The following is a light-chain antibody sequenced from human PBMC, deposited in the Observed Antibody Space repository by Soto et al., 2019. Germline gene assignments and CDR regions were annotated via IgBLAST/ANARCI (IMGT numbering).Light chain of an antibody. CDR1: QDIHNY. Sequence: DIQLTQSPTSLSASVGDRVTISCQASQDIHNYLNWYQHIPGKAPRLLIFDAVYLETGVPSRFSGSGSGAEFTLTISSLQPEDIATYYCQAFEDVPPHSFGGGTKVEI. CDR2: DAV. V-gene: IGKV1-33*01. CDR3: QAFEDVPPHS. J-gene: IGKJ4*01.